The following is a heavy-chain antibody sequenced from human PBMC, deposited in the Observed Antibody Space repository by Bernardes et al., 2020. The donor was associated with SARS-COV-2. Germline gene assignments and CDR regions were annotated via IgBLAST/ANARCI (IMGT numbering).Heavy chain of an antibody. V-gene: IGHV4-59*01. CDR1: GGSISSYY. J-gene: IGHJ4*02. Sequence: SETLSLTCTVSGGSISSYYWSWIRQPPGKGLEWIGYIYYSGSTNYNPSLKSRVTISVDTSKNQFSLKLSSVTAADTAVYYCARGGYSSSWYILFDYWGQGTLVTVSA. CDR2: IYYSGST. CDR3: ARGGYSSSWYILFDY. D-gene: IGHD6-13*01.